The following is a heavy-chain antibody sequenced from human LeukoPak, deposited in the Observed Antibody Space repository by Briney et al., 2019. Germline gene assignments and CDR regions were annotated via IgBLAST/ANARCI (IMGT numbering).Heavy chain of an antibody. V-gene: IGHV3-48*03. CDR2: ISSSGSTI. J-gene: IGHJ6*03. Sequence: GGSLRLSCAASGFTFSSYEMNWVRQAPGKGLQWVSYISSSGSTIYYADSVKGRFTISRDNAKNSLYLQMNSLRAEDTAVYYCARGGGYYYYYYMDVWGKGTTVTVSS. CDR1: GFTFSSYE. CDR3: ARGGGYYYYYYMDV.